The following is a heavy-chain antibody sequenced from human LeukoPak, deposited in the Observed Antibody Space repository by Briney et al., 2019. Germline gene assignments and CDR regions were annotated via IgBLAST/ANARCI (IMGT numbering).Heavy chain of an antibody. CDR2: IKQDGSEK. V-gene: IGHV3-7*01. CDR3: ARDRALGWFDP. Sequence: PGGSLRLSCAASGFTFSSYWRGWVRQAPGKGREWVANIKQDGSEKYYVDSVKGRFTISRDNAKNSLYRQMNSLRAEDTAVYYCARDRALGWFDPWGQGTLVTVSS. D-gene: IGHD3-10*01. CDR1: GFTFSSYW. J-gene: IGHJ5*02.